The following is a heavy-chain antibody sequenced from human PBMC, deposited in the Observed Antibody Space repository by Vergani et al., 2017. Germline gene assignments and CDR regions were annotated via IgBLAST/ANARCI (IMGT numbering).Heavy chain of an antibody. D-gene: IGHD3-3*01. V-gene: IGHV3-21*01. CDR3: ARVRFLERGYYYIDV. J-gene: IGHJ6*03. CDR1: GFTFSSYS. CDR2: ISSSSSYI. Sequence: EVQLVESGGGLVQPGGSLRLSCAASGFTFSSYSMNWVRQAPGKGLEWVSSISSSSSYIYYADSVKGRFTISRDNAKNSLYLQMNSLRAEDTAVYYCARVRFLERGYYYIDVWGKGTTVTVSS.